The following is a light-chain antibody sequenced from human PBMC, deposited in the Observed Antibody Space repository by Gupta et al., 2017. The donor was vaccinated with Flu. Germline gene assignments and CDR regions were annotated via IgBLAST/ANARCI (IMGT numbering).Light chain of an antibody. CDR1: PNSASW. CDR2: KAS. Sequence: DIQMTQSPSTLSASVGDRVTLTCRARPNSASWLAWYQHKPGKAPKLLIYKASKLESGVPSRFSGSGFGTEFTLTISRLQPDDFANYYCQHERSSPWTFGQGTPVEIK. J-gene: IGKJ1*01. V-gene: IGKV1-5*03. CDR3: QHERSSPWT.